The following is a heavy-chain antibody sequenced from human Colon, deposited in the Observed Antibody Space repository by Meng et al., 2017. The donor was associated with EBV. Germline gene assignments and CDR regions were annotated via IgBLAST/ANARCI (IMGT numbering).Heavy chain of an antibody. Sequence: QVQLQQWGAGLLKPSATLSLPCTVYGGSFSDSYWTWIRQPPGKGLEWIGEINHVGSTTYNPSLKSRVTISVDTSKNQFSLKLSSVTAADAAVYYCASSDCSGGTCYLDCWGQGTLVTVSS. D-gene: IGHD2-15*01. V-gene: IGHV4-34*01. CDR3: ASSDCSGGTCYLDC. J-gene: IGHJ4*02. CDR2: INHVGST. CDR1: GGSFSDSY.